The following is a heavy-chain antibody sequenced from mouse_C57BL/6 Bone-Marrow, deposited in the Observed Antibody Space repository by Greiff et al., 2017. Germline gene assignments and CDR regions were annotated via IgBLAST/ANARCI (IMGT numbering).Heavy chain of an antibody. Sequence: VQLQQSGAELVMPGASVKLSCKASGYTFTSYWMHWVKQRPGQGLEWIGEIDPSDSYTNYNQKFKGKSTLTVDTSSSTAYMQLSSLTSEDSAVYYCARDSNYVWFAYWGQRTLVTVSA. CDR2: IDPSDSYT. CDR1: GYTFTSYW. V-gene: IGHV1-69*01. CDR3: ARDSNYVWFAY. J-gene: IGHJ3*01. D-gene: IGHD2-5*01.